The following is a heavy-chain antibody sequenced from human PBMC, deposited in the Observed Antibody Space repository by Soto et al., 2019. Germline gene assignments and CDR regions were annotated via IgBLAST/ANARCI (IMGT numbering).Heavy chain of an antibody. V-gene: IGHV4-34*01. D-gene: IGHD3-9*01. Sequence: SETLSLTCAVYGGSFSGYYWSWIRQPPGKGLEWIGEINHSGSTNSNPSLKSRVTISVDTSKNQFSLKLSSVTAADTAVYYCARGTRYFDWLPGRAYGMDVWGQGTTVTVSS. J-gene: IGHJ6*02. CDR1: GGSFSGYY. CDR3: ARGTRYFDWLPGRAYGMDV. CDR2: INHSGST.